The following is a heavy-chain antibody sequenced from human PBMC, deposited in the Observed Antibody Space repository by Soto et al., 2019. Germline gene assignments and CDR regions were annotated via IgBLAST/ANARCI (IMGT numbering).Heavy chain of an antibody. J-gene: IGHJ4*02. V-gene: IGHV1-18*01. CDR3: ARDSWLGYCSGGSCYAYSSGWYFDY. D-gene: IGHD2-15*01. CDR1: GYTFTSYG. Sequence: GASVKVSCKASGYTFTSYGISWVRQAPGQGLEWMGWISAYNGNTNYAQKLQGRVTMTTDTSTSTAYMELRSLRSDDTAVYYCARDSWLGYCSGGSCYAYSSGWYFDYWGQGTLVTVSS. CDR2: ISAYNGNT.